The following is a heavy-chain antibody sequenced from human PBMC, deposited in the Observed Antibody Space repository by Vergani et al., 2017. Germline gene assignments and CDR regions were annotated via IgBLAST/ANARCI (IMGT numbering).Heavy chain of an antibody. V-gene: IGHV3-23*01. J-gene: IGHJ6*02. CDR2: ISGSGGST. CDR1: GFTFSSYA. D-gene: IGHD3-3*01. Sequence: EVQLLESGGGLVQPGGSLRLSCAASGFTFSSYAMSWVRQAPGTGLEWVSAISGSGGSTYHADSVKGRFTISSDNSKNTLYLQMNSLRAEDTAVYYCAKVAGGDFWSGYYLWYYYGMDVWGQGTTVTVSS. CDR3: AKVAGGDFWSGYYLWYYYGMDV.